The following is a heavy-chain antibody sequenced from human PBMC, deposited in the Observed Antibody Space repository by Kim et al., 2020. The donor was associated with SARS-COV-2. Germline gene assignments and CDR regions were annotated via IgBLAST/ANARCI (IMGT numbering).Heavy chain of an antibody. CDR2: IIPILGIA. D-gene: IGHD2-2*01. J-gene: IGHJ4*02. CDR3: ARDRGLGCSSTSCYWLWFYDY. Sequence: SVKVSCKASGGTFSSYAISWVRQAPGQGLEWMGRIIPILGIANYAQKFQGRVTITADKSTSTAYMELSSLRSEDTAVYYCARDRGLGCSSTSCYWLWFYDYWGQGTLVTVSS. V-gene: IGHV1-69*04. CDR1: GGTFSSYA.